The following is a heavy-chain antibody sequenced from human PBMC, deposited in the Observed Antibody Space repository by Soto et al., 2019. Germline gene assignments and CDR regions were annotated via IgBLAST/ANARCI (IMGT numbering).Heavy chain of an antibody. CDR1: GGTFSSYA. V-gene: IGHV1-69*13. D-gene: IGHD1-26*01. CDR2: IIPIFGTA. CDR3: ARDSPGGELQNFDY. J-gene: IGHJ4*02. Sequence: SVKVSCKASGGTFSSYAISWVRQAPGQGLEWMGGIIPIFGTANYAQKFQGRVTITADESTSPAYKELSSLRSEDTAVYYCARDSPGGELQNFDYWGQGTLVTVSS.